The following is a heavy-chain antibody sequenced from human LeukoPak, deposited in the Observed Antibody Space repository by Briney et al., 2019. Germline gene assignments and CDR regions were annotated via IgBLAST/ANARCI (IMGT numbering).Heavy chain of an antibody. CDR3: ARGGPVLRYFDYYYYGMDV. J-gene: IGHJ6*02. V-gene: IGHV1-46*01. Sequence: ASVKVSCKASGYTFTSYYMHWVRQAPGQGLEWMGIINPSGGSTGYAQKFQGRVTMTRDTSTSTVYMELSSLRSEDTAVYYCARGGPVLRYFDYYYYGMDVWGQGTTVTVSS. CDR2: INPSGGST. CDR1: GYTFTSYY. D-gene: IGHD3-9*01.